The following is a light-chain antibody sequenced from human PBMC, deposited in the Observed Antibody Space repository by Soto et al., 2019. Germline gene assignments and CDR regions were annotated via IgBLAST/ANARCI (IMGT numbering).Light chain of an antibody. CDR2: KVS. CDR1: QSLVYSDGNTY. V-gene: IGKV2-30*01. Sequence: DVVMTQSPLSLPVTLGQPASISCRSSQSLVYSDGNTYLNWFQQRPGQSPRRLIYKVSNRDSGVPDRFSGSGSGTDVTLKISRVEAEDVGLYYCMQGTHWPLTFGQGTKLEIK. CDR3: MQGTHWPLT. J-gene: IGKJ2*01.